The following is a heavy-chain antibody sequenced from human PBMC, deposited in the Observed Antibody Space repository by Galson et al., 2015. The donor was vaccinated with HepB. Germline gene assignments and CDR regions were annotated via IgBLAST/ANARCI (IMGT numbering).Heavy chain of an antibody. CDR2: IWYDGSNK. Sequence: SLRLSCAASGFTFSSYGMHWVRQAPGKGLEWVAVIWYDGSNKYYADSVKGRFTISRDNSKNTLYLQMNSLRAEDTAVYYWAKDGEFSTPLDYWGQGTLVTVSS. J-gene: IGHJ4*02. CDR3: AKDGEFSTPLDY. V-gene: IGHV3-33*06. CDR1: GFTFSSYG. D-gene: IGHD2/OR15-2a*01.